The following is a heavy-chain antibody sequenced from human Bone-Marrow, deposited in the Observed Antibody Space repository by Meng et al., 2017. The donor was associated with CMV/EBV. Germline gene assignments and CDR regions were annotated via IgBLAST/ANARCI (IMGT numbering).Heavy chain of an antibody. J-gene: IGHJ5*01. Sequence: GGSLRLSCAASGFTFNIYAMNWVRQAPGKGLEWVSAISGSGDATYYADSVRGRLTISRDNSKDTLYLQMNTLRAEDTALYYCAKALKVNYCSRTSCSMGVDSWGQGTRVTGSS. CDR1: GFTFNIYA. CDR3: AKALKVNYCSRTSCSMGVDS. CDR2: ISGSGDAT. V-gene: IGHV3-23*01. D-gene: IGHD2-2*01.